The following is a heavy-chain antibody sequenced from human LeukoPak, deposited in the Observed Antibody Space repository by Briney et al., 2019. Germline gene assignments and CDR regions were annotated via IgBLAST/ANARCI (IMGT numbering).Heavy chain of an antibody. CDR3: ARETPDSSGWD. CDR2: IKQDGSKK. V-gene: IGHV3-7*01. Sequence: PGGSLRLSCAASGFTFRNNWMSWVRQAPGKGLDWVANIKQDGSKKNYVDSVKGRFTISRDNAKNSLSLQMNSLRVEDTAVYYCARETPDSSGWDWGQGTLVTVSS. CDR1: GFTFRNNW. D-gene: IGHD6-19*01. J-gene: IGHJ4*02.